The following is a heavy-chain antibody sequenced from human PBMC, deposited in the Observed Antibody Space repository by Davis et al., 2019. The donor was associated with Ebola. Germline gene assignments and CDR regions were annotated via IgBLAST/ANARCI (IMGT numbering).Heavy chain of an antibody. CDR3: ARGEEKLVSWFDL. J-gene: IGHJ5*02. V-gene: IGHV1-46*01. CDR1: GYTFTNYY. D-gene: IGHD6-13*01. Sequence: ASVRVSCKASGYTFTNYYIHWVRQAPGQGPEWMGVLIPSGGSTSYVQKFQGRVTMTRDKSTSTVYMELSSLRSEDTAVYYCARGEEKLVSWFDLWGQGTLVTVSS. CDR2: LIPSGGST.